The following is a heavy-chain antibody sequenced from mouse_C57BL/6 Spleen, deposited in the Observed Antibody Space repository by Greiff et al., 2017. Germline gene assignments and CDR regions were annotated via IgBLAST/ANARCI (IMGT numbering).Heavy chain of an antibody. J-gene: IGHJ1*03. D-gene: IGHD4-1*01. Sequence: QVQLKQSGAELVRPWTSVKLSCKASGYTFTSYWMHWVKQRPGQGLEWIGVIDPSDSYTNYNQKFKGKATLTVDTSSSTAYMQLSSLASEDSAVYYCARTGTDWYFDVWGTGTTVTVSS. V-gene: IGHV1-59*01. CDR3: ARTGTDWYFDV. CDR2: IDPSDSYT. CDR1: GYTFTSYW.